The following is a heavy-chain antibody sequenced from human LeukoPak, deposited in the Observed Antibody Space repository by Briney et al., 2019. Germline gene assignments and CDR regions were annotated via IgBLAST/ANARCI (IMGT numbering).Heavy chain of an antibody. CDR1: GYTFSGYA. V-gene: IGHV3-30-3*01. CDR3: AKVGGGYYGSGPLGN. J-gene: IGHJ4*02. D-gene: IGHD3-10*01. Sequence: GGSLRLSCAASGYTFSGYAMHWVRQAPGKGLEWVAVISYDGSNKYYADSVKGRFTISRDNSKNTLYLQMNSLRAEDTAVYYCAKVGGGYYGSGPLGNWGQGTLVTVSS. CDR2: ISYDGSNK.